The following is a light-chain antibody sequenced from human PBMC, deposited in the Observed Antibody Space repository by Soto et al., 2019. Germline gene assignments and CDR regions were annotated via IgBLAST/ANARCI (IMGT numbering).Light chain of an antibody. CDR2: GAS. V-gene: IGKV3-20*01. CDR3: QQYGSSLQT. J-gene: IGKJ1*01. Sequence: EIVLTQSPGTLSSSPGERATLSCRASQSFSTSYLAWYQQKPGQAPRLLIYGASSRASGIPDRFSGSGSGTDFTLTISRLEPEDFAVYYCQQYGSSLQTFGQGTKVEIK. CDR1: QSFSTSY.